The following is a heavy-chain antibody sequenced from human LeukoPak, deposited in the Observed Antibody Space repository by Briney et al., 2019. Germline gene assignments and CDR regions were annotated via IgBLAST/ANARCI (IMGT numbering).Heavy chain of an antibody. J-gene: IGHJ4*02. CDR2: ISSSGSTI. D-gene: IGHD4-17*01. V-gene: IGHV3-48*04. CDR1: GFTFSSYA. CDR3: ARDHGHYGDSTPSSG. Sequence: GRSLRLSCAASGFTFSSYAMHWVRQAPGKGLEWVSYISSSGSTIYYADSVKGRFTISRDNAKNSLYLQMNSLRAEDTAVYYCARDHGHYGDSTPSSGWGQGTLVTVSS.